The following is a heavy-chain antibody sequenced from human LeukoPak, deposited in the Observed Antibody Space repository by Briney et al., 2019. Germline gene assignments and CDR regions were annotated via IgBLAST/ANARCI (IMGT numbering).Heavy chain of an antibody. D-gene: IGHD3-22*01. J-gene: IGHJ4*02. Sequence: SGPTLLNPTQTLTLTCTFSGFSLTTLGVSVGWIRQPPGKALEWLSLLYWDDAERYSPSLKTRLTITKDTSKNQVVLTLTNMAPADTATYYCVYTATFDSSGYYMLDYWGQGTLVTVSS. CDR1: GFSLTTLGVS. CDR2: LYWDDAE. V-gene: IGHV2-5*02. CDR3: VYTATFDSSGYYMLDY.